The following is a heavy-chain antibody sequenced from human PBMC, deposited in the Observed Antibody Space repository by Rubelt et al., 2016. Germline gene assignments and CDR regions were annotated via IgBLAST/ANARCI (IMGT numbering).Heavy chain of an antibody. Sequence: QVQLQQWGAGLLKPSETLPLTCAVYGGSFSGYYWSWIRQPPGKGLEWIGEINHSGSTNYNPSLKSRVTISVDTSKNHFSLKLSSVTAADTAVYYCAKRRAAAGTDWFDPWGQGTLVTVSS. CDR3: AKRRAAAGTDWFDP. V-gene: IGHV4-34*01. D-gene: IGHD6-13*01. CDR1: GGSFSGYY. CDR2: INHSGST. J-gene: IGHJ5*02.